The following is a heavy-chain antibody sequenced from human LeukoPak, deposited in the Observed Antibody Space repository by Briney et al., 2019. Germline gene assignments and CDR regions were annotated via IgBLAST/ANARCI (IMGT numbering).Heavy chain of an antibody. D-gene: IGHD4-11*01. V-gene: IGHV3-21*01. Sequence: GGSLRLPCAASGFTFSSYTMNWVRQAPGKGLEWVSSISSSSSYIYYGDSVKGRLTISRDNAKNSLYLQMNNLRAEDTAVYYCAREAYTNFGFDYWGQGTLVTVSS. J-gene: IGHJ4*02. CDR2: ISSSSSYI. CDR1: GFTFSSYT. CDR3: AREAYTNFGFDY.